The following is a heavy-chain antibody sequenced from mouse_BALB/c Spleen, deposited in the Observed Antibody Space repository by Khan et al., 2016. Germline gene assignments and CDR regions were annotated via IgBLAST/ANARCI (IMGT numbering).Heavy chain of an antibody. Sequence: EVELVESGGGLVQPGGSLKLSCAASGFTFSSYTMSWVRQTPEKRLEWVAYISNGGGSTYYPDTVKGRFTISRDNAKNTLYLQMSSLKSEYTAMYYCARSTSYGDYYAMDYWGQGTSVTVSS. V-gene: IGHV5-12-2*01. CDR3: ARSTSYGDYYAMDY. D-gene: IGHD1-1*02. J-gene: IGHJ4*01. CDR1: GFTFSSYT. CDR2: ISNGGGST.